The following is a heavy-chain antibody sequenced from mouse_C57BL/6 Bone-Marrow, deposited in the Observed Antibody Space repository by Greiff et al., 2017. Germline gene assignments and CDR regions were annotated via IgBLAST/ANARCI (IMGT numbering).Heavy chain of an antibody. Sequence: VHLVESGPGLVQPSQSLSITCTVSGFSLTSYGVHWVRQSPGKGLEWLGVICSGGSTDSNAAFISRLSISKDNSKCQVFFKMNSLQADDTAIYYCAIITTVVAPYYYAMDYWGQGTSVTVSA. V-gene: IGHV2-2*01. J-gene: IGHJ4*01. CDR2: ICSGGST. D-gene: IGHD1-1*01. CDR3: AIITTVVAPYYYAMDY. CDR1: GFSLTSYG.